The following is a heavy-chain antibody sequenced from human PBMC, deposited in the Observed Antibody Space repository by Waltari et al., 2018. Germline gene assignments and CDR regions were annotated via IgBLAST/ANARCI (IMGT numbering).Heavy chain of an antibody. V-gene: IGHV3-7*01. CDR3: ARDGYCGSTSCSGPRQDGLDV. CDR1: GFPFGCYW. Sequence: EVQLVESGGGLVQPGGSLRLSCAASGFPFGCYWVGGVRQAAGKGLEWVANIKHDGGQKYYVDSVKGRFTISRDNAKNSLYLQMNSLRAEDTAVYYCARDGYCGSTSCSGPRQDGLDVWGQGTTVTVSS. D-gene: IGHD2-2*03. CDR2: IKHDGGQK. J-gene: IGHJ6*02.